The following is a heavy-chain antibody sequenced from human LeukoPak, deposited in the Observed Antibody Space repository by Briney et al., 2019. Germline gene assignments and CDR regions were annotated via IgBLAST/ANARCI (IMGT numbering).Heavy chain of an antibody. V-gene: IGHV1-69*04. CDR2: IIPILNIP. CDR3: AREKMEVGYYGLGV. CDR1: GGTFTVSA. J-gene: IGHJ6*02. D-gene: IGHD1-1*01. Sequence: GASVKVSCKASGGTFTVSAINWVRQAPGQGLEWMGRIIPILNIPNYAQKLQGRVTIAADKSTSTAYMELSSLRSDDTAVYYCAREKMEVGYYGLGVWGQGTTVSVSS.